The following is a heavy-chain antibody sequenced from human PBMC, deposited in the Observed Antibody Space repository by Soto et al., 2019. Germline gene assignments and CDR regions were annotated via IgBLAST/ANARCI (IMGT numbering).Heavy chain of an antibody. V-gene: IGHV4-59*01. Sequence: PSETLSLTCTVSGGSISSYYWSWIRQPPGKGLEWIGYIYYSGSTNYNPSLKSRVTISVDTSKNQFSLKLSSVTAADTAVYYCASHYYDSSGYYDYWGQGTLVTVSS. J-gene: IGHJ4*02. CDR3: ASHYYDSSGYYDY. CDR2: IYYSGST. D-gene: IGHD3-22*01. CDR1: GGSISSYY.